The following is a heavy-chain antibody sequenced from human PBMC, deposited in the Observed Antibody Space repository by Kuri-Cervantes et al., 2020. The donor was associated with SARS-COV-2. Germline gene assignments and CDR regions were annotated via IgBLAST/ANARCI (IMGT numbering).Heavy chain of an antibody. J-gene: IGHJ3*02. CDR1: GFTFSSYE. D-gene: IGHD3-16*01. CDR2: IYSGGST. V-gene: IGHV3-66*01. CDR3: ARRGVIAEGAFDI. Sequence: LSLTCAASGFTFSSYEMNWVRQAPGKGLEWVSVIYSGGSTYYADSVKGRFTISRDNSKNTLYLQMNSLRAEDTAVYYCARRGVIAEGAFDIWGQGTMVTVSS.